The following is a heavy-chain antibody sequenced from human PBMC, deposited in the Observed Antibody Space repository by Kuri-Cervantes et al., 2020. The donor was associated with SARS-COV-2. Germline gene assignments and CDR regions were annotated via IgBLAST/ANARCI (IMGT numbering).Heavy chain of an antibody. D-gene: IGHD2-15*01. J-gene: IGHJ6*02. V-gene: IGHV4-31*03. CDR3: ARAKRGLRSHYFYGMDV. CDR1: GGSISSGGYY. Sequence: SETLSLTCTVSGGSISSGGYYWSWIRQHPGKGLEWIGYIYYSGSTNYNPSLKRRVTISVDTSKNQFSLKLRSVTAADTAVYYCARAKRGLRSHYFYGMDVWGQGTTVTVSS. CDR2: IYYSGST.